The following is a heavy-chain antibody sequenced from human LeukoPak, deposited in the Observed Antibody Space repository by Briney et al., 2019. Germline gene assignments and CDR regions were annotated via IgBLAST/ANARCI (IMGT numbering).Heavy chain of an antibody. D-gene: IGHD1-26*01. Sequence: GESLRLSCVASGLTVSSNYMTWVRQAPGKVLEWVAVIYSVGSTYYADSMKARFTISRDNYKNTLYLQTNSLRAEDTAVYYCAREQWERQRAFDYWGQGALVTVSS. V-gene: IGHV3-66*01. J-gene: IGHJ4*02. CDR3: AREQWERQRAFDY. CDR2: IYSVGST. CDR1: GLTVSSNY.